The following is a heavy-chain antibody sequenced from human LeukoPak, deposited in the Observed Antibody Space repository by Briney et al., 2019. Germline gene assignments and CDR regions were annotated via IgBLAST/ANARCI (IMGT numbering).Heavy chain of an antibody. CDR3: ARGRSSWYGSYYFDY. CDR1: GGSFSGYY. Sequence: PSETLSLTCAVYGGSFSGYYWGRIRQPPGKGLEWIGEINHSGSTNYNPSLKSRVTISVDTSKNQFSLKLSSVTAADTAVYYCARGRSSWYGSYYFDYWGQGTLVTVSS. CDR2: INHSGST. D-gene: IGHD6-13*01. V-gene: IGHV4-34*01. J-gene: IGHJ4*02.